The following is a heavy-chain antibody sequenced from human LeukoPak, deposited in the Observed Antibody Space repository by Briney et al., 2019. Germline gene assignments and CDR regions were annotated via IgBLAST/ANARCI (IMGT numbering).Heavy chain of an antibody. CDR1: GGSFSGYY. CDR3: ARDRDTAMIDY. J-gene: IGHJ4*02. CDR2: IYYSGST. Sequence: SETLSLTCAVYGGSFSGYYWSWIRQHPGKGLEWIGYIYYSGSTYYNPSLKSRVTISVDTSKNLFSLNLSSVTAADTAVCYCARDRDTAMIDYWGQGTLVTVSS. V-gene: IGHV4-31*11. D-gene: IGHD5-18*01.